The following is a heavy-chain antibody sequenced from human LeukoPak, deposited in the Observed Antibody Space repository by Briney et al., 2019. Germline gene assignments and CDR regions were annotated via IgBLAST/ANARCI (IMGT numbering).Heavy chain of an antibody. D-gene: IGHD3-10*01. CDR3: ARGNVLLWFGDGGFAFDI. J-gene: IGHJ3*02. Sequence: PSETLSLTCTVSGGSISSSSYYWGWIRQPPGKGLEWIGSIYYSGSSNYNPSLKSRVTISVDTSKNQFSLRLSSVTAADTAVYYCARGNVLLWFGDGGFAFDIWGQGTMVTVSS. V-gene: IGHV4-39*07. CDR2: IYYSGSS. CDR1: GGSISSSSYY.